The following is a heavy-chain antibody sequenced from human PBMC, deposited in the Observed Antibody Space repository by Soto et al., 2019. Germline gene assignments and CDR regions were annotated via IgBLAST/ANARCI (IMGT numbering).Heavy chain of an antibody. J-gene: IGHJ6*03. Sequence: ASVKVSCKASGYTFTSYGISWVRQAPGQGLEWMGWISAYNGNTNYAQKLQGRVTMTTDTSTSKAYMELRSLRSDDTAVYYCAVVAATPWYYYYYYMDVWGKGTTVTVSS. D-gene: IGHD2-15*01. CDR2: ISAYNGNT. CDR1: GYTFTSYG. V-gene: IGHV1-18*01. CDR3: AVVAATPWYYYYYYMDV.